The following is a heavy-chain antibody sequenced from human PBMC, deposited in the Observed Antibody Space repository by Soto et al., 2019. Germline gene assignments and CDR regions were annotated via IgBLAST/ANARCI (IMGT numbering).Heavy chain of an antibody. Sequence: GGAPRLSLAAPWFTFPSYCIHWVRQAPGKGLEWVAVISYDGSNKYYADSVRGRFTISRDNSRDTLSQQMTALTIEDSSVYYCTKSSGGSSSVGMDYWGQGTRVTVSS. CDR1: WFTFPSYC. CDR3: TKSSGGSSSVGMDY. D-gene: IGHD6-6*01. CDR2: ISYDGSNK. V-gene: IGHV3-30*18. J-gene: IGHJ4*02.